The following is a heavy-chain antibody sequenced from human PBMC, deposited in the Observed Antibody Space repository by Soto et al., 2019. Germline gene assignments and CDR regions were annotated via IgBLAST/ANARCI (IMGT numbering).Heavy chain of an antibody. CDR3: ARDLGLLKSMFDY. J-gene: IGHJ4*02. V-gene: IGHV3-21*01. CDR2: ISVSGDNI. Sequence: GGSLTLSCLASGFSFNSFNMNWIRRSPGRGLEWVASISVSGDNIYYGDSMQGRFTTSRDNSKRSVFLDLNSLRVEDTAVYYCARDLGLLKSMFDYWGQGTLVTVSS. CDR1: GFSFNSFN. D-gene: IGHD2-8*01.